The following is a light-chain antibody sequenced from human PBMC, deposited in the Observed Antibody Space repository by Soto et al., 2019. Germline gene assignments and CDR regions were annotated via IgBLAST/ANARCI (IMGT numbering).Light chain of an antibody. CDR1: SSALAIYNY. CDR3: SSYTDSSTDL. CDR2: QVT. Sequence: QSVLTQPASVSGSPGQSITISCPGTSSALAIYNYVSWYQQQPGKAPPLIIYQVTNRPSGVSNLSSGSRSGNTASLTISGLQAEDAADYYCSSYTDSSTDLFGTGTKLTVL. J-gene: IGLJ1*01. V-gene: IGLV2-14*01.